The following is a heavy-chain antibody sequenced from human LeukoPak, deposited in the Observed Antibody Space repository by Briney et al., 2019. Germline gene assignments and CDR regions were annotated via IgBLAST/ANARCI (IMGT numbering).Heavy chain of an antibody. D-gene: IGHD2-21*02. V-gene: IGHV3-23*01. CDR3: AKDFVVVPGNVNYFDY. CDR2: ISGSGDNT. Sequence: PGGSLRLSCAASGFIFSNYAMSWVRQAPGKGLEWVSAISGSGDNTYYADSVKGRFTVSRDNSKNTLYVQMKSLRAEDTAVYYCAKDFVVVPGNVNYFDYWGQGTLVTVSS. CDR1: GFIFSNYA. J-gene: IGHJ4*02.